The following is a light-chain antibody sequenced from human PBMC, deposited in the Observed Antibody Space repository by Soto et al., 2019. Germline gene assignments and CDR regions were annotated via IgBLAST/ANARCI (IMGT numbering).Light chain of an antibody. CDR3: SSYTSSSTPLYV. V-gene: IGLV2-14*01. J-gene: IGLJ1*01. CDR1: SSDVGGYNY. CDR2: EVS. Sequence: QSALTQPASVSGSPGQSITISCTGTSSDVGGYNYVSWYQQHPGKAPKLMIYEVSNRPSGVSNRFSGSKSGNTASLTISGLQDEDEADYYCSSYTSSSTPLYVFGTGTRSPS.